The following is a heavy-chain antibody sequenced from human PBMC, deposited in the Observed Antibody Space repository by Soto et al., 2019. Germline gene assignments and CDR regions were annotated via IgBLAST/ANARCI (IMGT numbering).Heavy chain of an antibody. J-gene: IGHJ6*02. D-gene: IGHD6-13*01. CDR2: IKSKTDGGTT. V-gene: IGHV3-15*01. CDR1: GFTFSNAW. CDR3: TTDRQQQLVHYYYGMDV. Sequence: PGGSLRLSCAASGFTFSNAWMSWVRQAPGKGLEWAGRIKSKTDGGTTDYAAPVKGRFTISRDDSKNTLYLQMNSLKTEDTAVYYCTTDRQQQLVHYYYGMDVWGQGTTVTVSS.